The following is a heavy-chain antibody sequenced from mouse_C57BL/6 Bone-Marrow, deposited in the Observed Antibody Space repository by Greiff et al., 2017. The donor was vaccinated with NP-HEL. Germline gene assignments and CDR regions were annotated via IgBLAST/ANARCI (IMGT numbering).Heavy chain of an antibody. CDR1: GYTFTSYW. Sequence: QVQLQQPGAELVRPGTSVKLSCKASGYTFTSYWMHWVKQRPGQGLEWIGVIDPSDSYTNYNQKFKGKATSTVDTSSSTAYMQLSSLTSEDSAVYYFARIYYGSSPSAWFAYWGQGTLVTVSA. J-gene: IGHJ3*01. D-gene: IGHD1-1*01. CDR2: IDPSDSYT. V-gene: IGHV1-59*01. CDR3: ARIYYGSSPSAWFAY.